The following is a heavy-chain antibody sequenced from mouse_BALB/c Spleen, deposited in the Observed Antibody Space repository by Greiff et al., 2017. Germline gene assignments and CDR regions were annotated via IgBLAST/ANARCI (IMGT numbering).Heavy chain of an antibody. CDR2: IYPGDGDT. CDR1: GYAFSSYW. D-gene: IGHD1-1*01. V-gene: IGHV1-80*01. J-gene: IGHJ1*01. CDR3: ASNYRSSPPYWYFDV. Sequence: QVQLKESGAELVRPGSSVKISCKASGYAFSSYWMNWVKQRPGQGLEWIGQIYPGDGDTNYNGKFKGKATLTADKSSSTAYMQLSSLTSEDSAVYFCASNYRSSPPYWYFDVWGAGTTVTVSS.